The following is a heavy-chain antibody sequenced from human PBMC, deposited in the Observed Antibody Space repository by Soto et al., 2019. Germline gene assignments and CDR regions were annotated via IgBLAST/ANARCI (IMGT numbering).Heavy chain of an antibody. D-gene: IGHD3-3*01. CDR3: ARGRLRFSPYYFDY. CDR2: IFDSGTT. V-gene: IGHV4-30-4*01. Sequence: SETLSLTCTVSGGSITSDYSCWSWIRQPPGEGLEWIGHIFDSGTTYTNPSLRSQVAISLDTSKNHFSLTLSSVTAADTAVYYCARGRLRFSPYYFDYWGQGTLVTVSS. CDR1: GGSITSDYSC. J-gene: IGHJ4*02.